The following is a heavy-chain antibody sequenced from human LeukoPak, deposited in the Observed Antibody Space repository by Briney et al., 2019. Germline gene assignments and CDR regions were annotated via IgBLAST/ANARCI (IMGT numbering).Heavy chain of an antibody. Sequence: GGSLRLSCAASGFNFIDYSMNWVRQAPGKGLEWISYIGISSGNTKYADPVKGRSTISRDKARNSLYLQMNSLRVEDTAMYYCARDHRYAFDNWGHGTLVTASS. CDR2: IGISSGNT. CDR1: GFNFIDYS. J-gene: IGHJ4*01. D-gene: IGHD5-12*01. CDR3: ARDHRYAFDN. V-gene: IGHV3-48*01.